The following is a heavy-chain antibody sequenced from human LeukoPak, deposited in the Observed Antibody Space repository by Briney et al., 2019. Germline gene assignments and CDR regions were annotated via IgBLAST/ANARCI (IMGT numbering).Heavy chain of an antibody. V-gene: IGHV3-74*01. Sequence: GGSLRLSCADSGFTFSSYWMHWVRQAPGKGLVWVSRINSDGSTTTYADSVKGRFTISRDNAKNTLYLQMNSLRAEDTAVYYCARNLMVRGVPYYYGMDVWGQGTTVTVSS. CDR2: INSDGSTT. D-gene: IGHD3-10*01. CDR3: ARNLMVRGVPYYYGMDV. CDR1: GFTFSSYW. J-gene: IGHJ6*02.